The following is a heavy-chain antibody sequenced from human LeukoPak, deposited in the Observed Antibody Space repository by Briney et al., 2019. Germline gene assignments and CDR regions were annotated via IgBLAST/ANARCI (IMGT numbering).Heavy chain of an antibody. J-gene: IGHJ5*02. V-gene: IGHV3-43*02. CDR3: AKGVRSGTYYNCFDP. D-gene: IGHD1-26*01. Sequence: PGGSLRLSCVASGFTLGDYAIHWVRQAPGKGLEWISLISGNGDSTYYADSVKGRFTISRDNSKNSLYLQMSSLGAEDTALYYCAKGVRSGTYYNCFDPWGQGTLVTVSS. CDR1: GFTLGDYA. CDR2: ISGNGDST.